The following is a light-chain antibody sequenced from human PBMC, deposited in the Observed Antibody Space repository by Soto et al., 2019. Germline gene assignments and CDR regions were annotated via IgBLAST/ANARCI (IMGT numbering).Light chain of an antibody. J-gene: IGLJ2*01. Sequence: QSALTQPRSVSGSPGQSVTISCTGTSTDVGAYKYVSWYQQRPGKAPRLMIYDVTERPSGVPDRFSGSKSGNTASLTISGLQAEDEGDYCCCSYAGTYTLFLFGGGTKLTVL. V-gene: IGLV2-11*01. CDR2: DVT. CDR1: STDVGAYKY. CDR3: CSYAGTYTLFL.